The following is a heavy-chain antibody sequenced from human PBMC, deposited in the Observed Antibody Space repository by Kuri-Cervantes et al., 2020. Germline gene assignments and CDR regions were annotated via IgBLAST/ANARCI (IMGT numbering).Heavy chain of an antibody. CDR3: ARGDTVDAFDI. Sequence: SQTLSLTCAVYGGSFSGYYWSWIRQPPGKGLEWIGEINHSGSTNYNPSLKSRVTISVDTSKNQFSLELSSVTAADTAVYYCARGDTVDAFDIWGQGTMVTVSS. D-gene: IGHD2-2*02. CDR1: GGSFSGYY. CDR2: INHSGST. V-gene: IGHV4-34*01. J-gene: IGHJ3*02.